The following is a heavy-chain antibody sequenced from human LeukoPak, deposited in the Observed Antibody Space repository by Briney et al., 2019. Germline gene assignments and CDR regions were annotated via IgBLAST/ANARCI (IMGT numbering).Heavy chain of an antibody. V-gene: IGHV3-48*04. D-gene: IGHD5-12*01. CDR1: GFTFSSYS. Sequence: GGSLRLSCAASGFTFSSYSMNWVRQAPGKGLEWVSYISSSSSTIYYADSVKGRFTISRDNAKNSLYLQMNSLRAEDTAVYYCARVGSGYDLEGMDVWGQGTTVTVSS. CDR3: ARVGSGYDLEGMDV. J-gene: IGHJ6*02. CDR2: ISSSSSTI.